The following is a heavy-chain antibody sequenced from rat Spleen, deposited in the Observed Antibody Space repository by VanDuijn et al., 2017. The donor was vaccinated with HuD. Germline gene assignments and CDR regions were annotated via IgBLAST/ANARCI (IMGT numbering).Heavy chain of an antibody. J-gene: IGHJ3*01. CDR1: GFSLTSYN. Sequence: QVQLKESGPGLVQPSQTLSLTCTVSGFSLTSYNVHWVRQPPGKGLEWMGVMWSGGSTDYNSALKSRLSISRDTSKSQLFLKMNSLQTEDTAIYFCTRDHSYWGSYYPGGFAYWGQGTLVTVSS. V-gene: IGHV2-30*01. CDR3: TRDHSYWGSYYPGGFAY. D-gene: IGHD1-12*02. CDR2: MWSGGST.